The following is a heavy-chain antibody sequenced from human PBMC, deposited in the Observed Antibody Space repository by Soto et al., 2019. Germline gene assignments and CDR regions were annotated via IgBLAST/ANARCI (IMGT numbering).Heavy chain of an antibody. CDR3: ARDRKKRYYYDSSGYSGFDY. D-gene: IGHD3-22*01. CDR1: GYTFTSYG. Sequence: RASVKVSCKASGYTFTSYGISWVRQAPGQGLEWMGWISAYNGNTNYAQKLQGRVTMTTDTSTSTAYMELRSLRSDDTAVYYCARDRKKRYYYDSSGYSGFDYWGQGTLVTVSS. V-gene: IGHV1-18*01. J-gene: IGHJ4*02. CDR2: ISAYNGNT.